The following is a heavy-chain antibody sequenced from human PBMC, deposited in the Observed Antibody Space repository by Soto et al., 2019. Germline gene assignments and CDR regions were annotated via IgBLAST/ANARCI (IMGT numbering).Heavy chain of an antibody. CDR2: INLNDGGT. J-gene: IGHJ4*02. CDR3: VLDAPSHQSIFDL. D-gene: IGHD2-2*01. CDR1: EYSFGDYY. V-gene: IGHV1-2*02. Sequence: ASVKVSCKTSEYSFGDYYLHWVRQAPEQGLEWMGWINLNDGGTNSPRKFQGRLTMTRDKSITTVYMEQSRLRSDDTAVYFCVLDAPSHQSIFDLWGPGTLVTSSS.